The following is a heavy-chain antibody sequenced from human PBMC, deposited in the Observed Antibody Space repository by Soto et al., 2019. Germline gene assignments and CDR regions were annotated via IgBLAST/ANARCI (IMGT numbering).Heavy chain of an antibody. V-gene: IGHV1-69*02. J-gene: IGHJ4*02. CDR1: GDTFSFYT. Sequence: QVQLVQSGTEVKKPGSSVKVSCKASGDTFSFYTINWVRQAPGLGLEWVGRINPIVSMSNYAQKFQGRVSMTADKPTSTAYMELRSLRSDDTAMYFCAASYGSGYRAFDYWGQGALVIVSS. CDR2: INPIVSMS. D-gene: IGHD3-10*01. CDR3: AASYGSGYRAFDY.